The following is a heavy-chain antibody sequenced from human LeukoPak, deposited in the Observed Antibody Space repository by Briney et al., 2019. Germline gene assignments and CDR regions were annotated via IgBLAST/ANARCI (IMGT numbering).Heavy chain of an antibody. CDR3: AKGRGWEASYYYYYMDV. CDR2: IRYDGSNK. Sequence: GSLRLSCAASGFTFSSYGIHWVRQAPGKGLEWVAFIRYDGSNKYYTDSVKGRFTISRDNSKNTLYLQMNSLRAEDTAVYYCAKGRGWEASYYYYYMDVWGKGTTVTISS. J-gene: IGHJ6*03. V-gene: IGHV3-30*02. D-gene: IGHD1-26*01. CDR1: GFTFSSYG.